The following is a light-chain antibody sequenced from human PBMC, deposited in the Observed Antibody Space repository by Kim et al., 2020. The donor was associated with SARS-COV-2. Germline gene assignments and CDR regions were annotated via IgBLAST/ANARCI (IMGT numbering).Light chain of an antibody. CDR2: GMN. J-gene: IGLJ3*02. V-gene: IGLV1-47*01. CDR1: YSNIGRNY. CDR3: AVWDDSLSAWV. Sequence: QSVLTQPPSASGTPGQRVTIFCSGSYSNIGRNYVYWYQQFPGTAPKHLISGMNQRSSGVPDRFSASQSATSSSLAISGLRADDEADYYCAVWDDSLSAWVFGGGTQLTVL.